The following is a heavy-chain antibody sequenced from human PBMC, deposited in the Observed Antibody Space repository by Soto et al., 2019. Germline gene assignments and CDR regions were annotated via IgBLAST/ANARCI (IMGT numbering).Heavy chain of an antibody. CDR2: ISWNSGSI. D-gene: IGHD4-17*01. CDR3: AKDYGEMTTVTGNFDY. Sequence: EVQLVESGGGLVQPGRSLRLSCAASGFTFDDYAMHWVRQAPGKGLEWVSGISWNSGSIGYVDSVKGRFTISRDNAKNSLYLQMNSLRAEDTALYYCAKDYGEMTTVTGNFDYWGQGTLVTVSS. CDR1: GFTFDDYA. J-gene: IGHJ4*02. V-gene: IGHV3-9*01.